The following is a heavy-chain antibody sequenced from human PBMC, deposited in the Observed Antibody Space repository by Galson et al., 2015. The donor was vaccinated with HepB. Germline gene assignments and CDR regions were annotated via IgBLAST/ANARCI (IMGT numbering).Heavy chain of an antibody. CDR2: ISSSGSTI. V-gene: IGHV3-48*03. J-gene: IGHJ4*02. D-gene: IGHD3-10*01. CDR3: ARDLRGSGDY. Sequence: SLRLSCAVSGFTFSSYEMNWVRQAPGKGLEWVSHISSSGSTIYYADSVKGRFTISRDNAKNPLYLQMSSLRAEDTAVYYCARDLRGSGDYWGQGTLVTVSS. CDR1: GFTFSSYE.